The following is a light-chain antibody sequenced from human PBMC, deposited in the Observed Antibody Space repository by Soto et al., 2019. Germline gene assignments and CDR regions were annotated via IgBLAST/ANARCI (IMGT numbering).Light chain of an antibody. CDR2: SNN. J-gene: IGLJ1*01. Sequence: QAVLTQPPSASGTPGQRVTISCSGSSSNIGSNTVNGYQQLPGTAPKLLIYSNNQRPSGVPYRFSGSKSGTSASLAISGLQSEDEADYYCAAWDDSLNGYVFGTGTKVTVL. CDR1: SSNIGSNT. CDR3: AAWDDSLNGYV. V-gene: IGLV1-44*01.